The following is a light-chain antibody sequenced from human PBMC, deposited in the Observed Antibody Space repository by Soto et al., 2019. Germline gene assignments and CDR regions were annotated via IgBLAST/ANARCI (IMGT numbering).Light chain of an antibody. CDR3: QQYNSYSWT. V-gene: IGKV1-5*03. CDR1: QSISSW. CDR2: KAS. J-gene: IGKJ1*01. Sequence: EIEMPRSRCTLSASVGDMVPINCRASQSISSWLAWYQQKPGKAPKLLIYKASSLESGVPSRFSGSGSGTEFTLTISSLQPDDFATYYCQQYNSYSWTFGQGNKVDI.